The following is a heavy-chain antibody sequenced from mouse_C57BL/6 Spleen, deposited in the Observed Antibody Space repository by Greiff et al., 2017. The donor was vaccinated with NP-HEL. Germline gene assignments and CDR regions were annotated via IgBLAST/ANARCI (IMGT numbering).Heavy chain of an antibody. V-gene: IGHV1-18*01. Sequence: EVQLQQSGPELVKPGASVKIPCKASGYTFTDYNMDWVKQSHGKSLEWIGDINPNNGGTIYNQKFKGKATLTVDKSSSTAYMELRSLTSEDTAVYYCARRGRQLRLQAWFAYWGQGTLVTVSA. D-gene: IGHD3-2*02. J-gene: IGHJ3*01. CDR3: ARRGRQLRLQAWFAY. CDR1: GYTFTDYN. CDR2: INPNNGGT.